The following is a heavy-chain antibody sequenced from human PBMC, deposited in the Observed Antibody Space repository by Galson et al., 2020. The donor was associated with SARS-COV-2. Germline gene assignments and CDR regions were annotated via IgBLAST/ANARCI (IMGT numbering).Heavy chain of an antibody. CDR2: INPNSGGT. V-gene: IGHV1-2*04. Sequence: ASVKVSCKASGYTFTGYYMHWVRQAPGQGLEWMGWINPNSGGTNYAQKFQGWVTMTRDTSISTAYMELSRLRSDDTAVYYCARGSFMRVGATDDRGSYYYYMDVWGKGTTVTVSS. J-gene: IGHJ6*03. D-gene: IGHD1-26*01. CDR1: GYTFTGYY. CDR3: ARGSFMRVGATDDRGSYYYYMDV.